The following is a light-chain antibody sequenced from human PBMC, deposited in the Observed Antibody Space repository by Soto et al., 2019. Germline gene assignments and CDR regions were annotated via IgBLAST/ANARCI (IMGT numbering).Light chain of an antibody. V-gene: IGKV1-5*03. CDR3: QHYNSFSRT. CDR1: DNIAPW. Sequence: IQMTQSPSTLSASFGDRVAITCRASDNIAPWVAWYQQKPGKAPKLLIYKAANLADEVPSRFAGSGSGTDFTLTITRLQPDDFATYYCQHYNSFSRTFGQGTKVDIK. CDR2: KAA. J-gene: IGKJ1*01.